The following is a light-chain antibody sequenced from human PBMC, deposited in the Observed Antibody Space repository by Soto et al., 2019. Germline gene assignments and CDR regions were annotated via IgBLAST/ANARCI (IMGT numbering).Light chain of an antibody. CDR3: QQSDRVPLT. CDR1: QSIHIH. J-gene: IGKJ4*01. Sequence: DIQMTQSPSSLSASVGDRVTITCRASQSIHIHLNWYQQKPGKAPKLLIYATSNLQSGVPSRLSGSGSGTDFTLSISNLQPEDFGSYYCQQSDRVPLTFGGGTKVESK. V-gene: IGKV1-39*01. CDR2: ATS.